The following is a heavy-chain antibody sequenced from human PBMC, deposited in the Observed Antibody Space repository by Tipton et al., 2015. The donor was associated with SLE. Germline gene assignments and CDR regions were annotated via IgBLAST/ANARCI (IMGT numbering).Heavy chain of an antibody. CDR3: ARSDRWWELFDY. D-gene: IGHD2-15*01. V-gene: IGHV1-69*05. CDR2: IIPIFGTA. J-gene: IGHJ4*02. CDR1: GGTFSSYA. Sequence: QSGAEVKKPGASVKVSCKASGGTFSSYAISWVRQAPGQGLEWMGGIIPIFGTANYAQKLQGRVTMTTDTSTSTAYMELRSLRSDDTAVYYCARSDRWWELFDYWGQGTLVTVSS.